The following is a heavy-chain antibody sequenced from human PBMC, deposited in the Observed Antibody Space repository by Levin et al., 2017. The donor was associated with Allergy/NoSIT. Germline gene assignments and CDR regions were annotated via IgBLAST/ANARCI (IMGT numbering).Heavy chain of an antibody. CDR3: AKCYSSSWYHFDH. Sequence: GGSLRLSCAASGFTFLSYGMDWVRQAPGKGLEWVAGISYDGSKIYYADSVKGRFSISRDNSKNTLYLQMNSLRGEDTAVYYCAKCYSSSWYHFDHWGQGTLVTVSS. CDR2: ISYDGSKI. V-gene: IGHV3-30*18. D-gene: IGHD6-13*01. CDR1: GFTFLSYG. J-gene: IGHJ4*02.